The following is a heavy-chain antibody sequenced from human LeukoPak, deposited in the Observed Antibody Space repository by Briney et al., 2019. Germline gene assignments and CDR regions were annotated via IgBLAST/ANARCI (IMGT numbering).Heavy chain of an antibody. CDR1: GFTFSSCA. CDR3: VKTEIRDSSYGSGPGAHFDY. D-gene: IGHD3-10*01. Sequence: GGSLRLSCVVSGFTFSSCAMNWVRQAPGKGLEWVSVISGSGGRTYYADSVKGRFTISRDNSKNTLCLQMNSLRAEDTAAHYCVKTEIRDSSYGSGPGAHFDYWGQGTLVTVSS. CDR2: ISGSGGRT. V-gene: IGHV3-23*01. J-gene: IGHJ4*02.